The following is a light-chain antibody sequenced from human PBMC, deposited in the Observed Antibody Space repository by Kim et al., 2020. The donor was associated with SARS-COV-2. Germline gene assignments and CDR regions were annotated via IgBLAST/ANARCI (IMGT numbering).Light chain of an antibody. V-gene: IGKV3-20*01. CDR2: AVS. J-gene: IGKJ2*01. Sequence: PGARATLSCRASQSVSNSYFAWYQQKPGQAPRLLIYAVSWSATGIPDRFSVSGSGTYFTLTISRLEPGDFALYYCQHYASSPPHTFDHGTKL. CDR3: QHYASSPPHT. CDR1: QSVSNSY.